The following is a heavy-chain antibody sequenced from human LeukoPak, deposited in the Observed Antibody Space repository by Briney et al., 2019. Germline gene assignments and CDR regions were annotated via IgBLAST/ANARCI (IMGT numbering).Heavy chain of an antibody. D-gene: IGHD3-22*01. Sequence: SESLSLTCAVSGGSISSSNWWSWVRQPPGKGLAWIGEIYHSGSTNYNPSLKSRVTISVDKSKNQFSLKLGSVTAADTAVYYCARRGVVVASDAFDIWGQGTMVTVSS. CDR3: ARRGVVVASDAFDI. V-gene: IGHV4-4*02. CDR1: GGSISSSNW. J-gene: IGHJ3*02. CDR2: IYHSGST.